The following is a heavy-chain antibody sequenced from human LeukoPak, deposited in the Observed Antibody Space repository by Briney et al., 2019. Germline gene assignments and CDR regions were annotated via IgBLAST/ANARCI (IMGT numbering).Heavy chain of an antibody. J-gene: IGHJ4*02. CDR1: GFTFSTYT. CDR2: ISSSRNYI. Sequence: GGSLRLSCAASGFTFSTYTMNWVRQAPGKGLEWVSSISSSRNYIYYADSVKGRFTVSRNNTKNSLFLQMDSLRAEDTAVYYCAPALSLYDYIYFDYWGQGALVTVSS. D-gene: IGHD5-12*01. CDR3: APALSLYDYIYFDY. V-gene: IGHV3-21*01.